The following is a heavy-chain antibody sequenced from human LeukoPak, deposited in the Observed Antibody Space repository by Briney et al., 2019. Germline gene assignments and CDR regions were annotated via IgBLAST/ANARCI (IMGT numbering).Heavy chain of an antibody. CDR1: GGSISSYY. Sequence: SETLSLTCTVSGGSISSYYWSWIRQPPGKGLEWIGYIYYSGSTNYNPSLKSRVTISVDTSKNQLSLKLSSVTAADTAVYYCASSLKLSEAYYFDYWGQGTLVTVSS. D-gene: IGHD1-7*01. CDR2: IYYSGST. J-gene: IGHJ4*02. CDR3: ASSLKLSEAYYFDY. V-gene: IGHV4-59*08.